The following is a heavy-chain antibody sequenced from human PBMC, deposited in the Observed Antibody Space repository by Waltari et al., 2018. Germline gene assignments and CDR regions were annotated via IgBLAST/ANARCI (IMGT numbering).Heavy chain of an antibody. CDR2: IGIPVRPL. CDR3: ATGGTQWNSFDY. J-gene: IGHJ4*02. Sequence: EVQLVESGGGLVQPGGSLRLSCSASGFTFSAYSMNWVRQAPGKGLEWFSHIGIPVRPLYYADSVRGRFTMSRDTPKNSLYLQLNSLRAEDTAVYYCATGGTQWNSFDYWGQGALVTVSS. V-gene: IGHV3-48*01. D-gene: IGHD6-19*01. CDR1: GFTFSAYS.